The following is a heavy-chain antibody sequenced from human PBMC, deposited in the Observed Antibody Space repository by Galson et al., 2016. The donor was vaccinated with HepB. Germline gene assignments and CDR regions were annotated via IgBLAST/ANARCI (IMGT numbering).Heavy chain of an antibody. Sequence: SLRLSCAASGFTLSNYAMSWVRQAPGKGLEWVSDISGSGITTYYADSVKGRFTISRDNSKKTVYLQMSSLRAEDTAVYFCGRETLPYSYASSGYPIDFWGQGTLVTVSS. CDR3: GRETLPYSYASSGYPIDF. D-gene: IGHD3-22*01. V-gene: IGHV3-23*01. J-gene: IGHJ4*02. CDR1: GFTLSNYA. CDR2: ISGSGITT.